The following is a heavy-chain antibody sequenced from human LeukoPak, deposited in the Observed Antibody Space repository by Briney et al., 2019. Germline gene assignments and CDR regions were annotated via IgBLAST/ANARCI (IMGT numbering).Heavy chain of an antibody. CDR3: ARDYSDAFDI. CDR1: GYTFTSYD. V-gene: IGHV1-8*01. J-gene: IGHJ3*02. CDR2: MNPNSGNA. Sequence: ASAKVSCKASGYTFTSYDINWVRQATGQGLEWMGWMNPNSGNAGYSQKFQDRVTMTRNTSISTAYMELSSLSSEDTAIYYCARDYSDAFDIWGQGTMVTVSS. D-gene: IGHD2-15*01.